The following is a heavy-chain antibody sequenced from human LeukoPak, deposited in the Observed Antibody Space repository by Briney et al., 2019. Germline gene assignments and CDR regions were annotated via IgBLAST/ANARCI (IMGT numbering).Heavy chain of an antibody. CDR2: ISGSGGST. CDR3: AKGRGSIAARGNWFDP. J-gene: IGHJ5*02. V-gene: IGHV3-23*01. Sequence: GGSLRLSCAASGFTFSSYAMSWVRQAPGKGLEWVSAISGSGGSTYYADSVKGRFTISRDNSKNTLYLQMNSLRAEDTAVYYCAKGRGSIAARGNWFDPWGQGTLVTVSS. CDR1: GFTFSSYA. D-gene: IGHD6-6*01.